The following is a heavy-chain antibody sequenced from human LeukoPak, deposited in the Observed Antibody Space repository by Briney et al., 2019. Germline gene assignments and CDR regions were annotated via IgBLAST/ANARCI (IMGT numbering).Heavy chain of an antibody. CDR1: GCTFSSYA. J-gene: IGHJ4*02. CDR2: ISGSGGST. V-gene: IGHV3-23*01. D-gene: IGHD3-16*02. CDR3: AKEGAMITFGGVIVT. Sequence: VGSLRLSCAASGCTFSSYAMSWVRQAPGKGLEWVSAISGSGGSTYYADSVKGGFTISRDNSKNTLYLQMNSLRADDTAVYYCAKEGAMITFGGVIVTWGQGALVTVSS.